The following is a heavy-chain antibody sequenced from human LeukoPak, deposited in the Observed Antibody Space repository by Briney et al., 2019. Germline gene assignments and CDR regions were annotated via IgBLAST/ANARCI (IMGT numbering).Heavy chain of an antibody. CDR1: GFTFSIYA. V-gene: IGHV3-23*01. J-gene: IGHJ3*01. D-gene: IGHD2-8*01. Sequence: GGSLRLSCAASGFTFSIYAMSWVRQAPGKGLEWVSVISGGGGSTFYADSVKGRFTIPRDNSKNTLSLQMNSLRAEDTALYYWAKNVTGQWSNCSFYFLGQGTMVTVSS. CDR3: AKNVTGQWSNCSFYF. CDR2: ISGGGGST.